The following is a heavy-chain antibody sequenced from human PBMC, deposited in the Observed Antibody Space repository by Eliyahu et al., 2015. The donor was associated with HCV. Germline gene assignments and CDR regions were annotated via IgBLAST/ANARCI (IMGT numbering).Heavy chain of an antibody. V-gene: IGHV1-69*04. CDR3: ARGPDQLLSSHYYYYYYMDV. CDR2: IIPILGIA. CDR1: GGTFSSYA. J-gene: IGHJ6*03. D-gene: IGHD2-2*01. Sequence: QVQLVQSGAEVKKPGSSVKVSCKASGGTFSSYAISWVRQAPGQGLEWMGRIIPILGIANYAQKFQGRVTITADKSTSTAYMELSSLRSEDTAVYYCARGPDQLLSSHYYYYYYMDVWGKGTTVTVSS.